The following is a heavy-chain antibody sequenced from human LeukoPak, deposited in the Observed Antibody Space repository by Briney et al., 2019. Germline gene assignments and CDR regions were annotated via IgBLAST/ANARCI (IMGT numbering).Heavy chain of an antibody. Sequence: SETLSLTCAVYGGSFSGYSWSWIRQPPGKGLEWIGEINHSGSTNYNPFLKSRVTMSVDTSKKQVSLKLSSVTAADTAVYYCAREPGIAAAGTWGAFDCWGQGTLVTVSS. D-gene: IGHD6-13*01. CDR1: GGSFSGYS. V-gene: IGHV4-34*01. CDR2: INHSGST. J-gene: IGHJ4*02. CDR3: AREPGIAAAGTWGAFDC.